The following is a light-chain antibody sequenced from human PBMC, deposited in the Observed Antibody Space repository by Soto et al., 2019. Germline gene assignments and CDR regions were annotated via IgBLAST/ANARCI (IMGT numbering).Light chain of an antibody. J-gene: IGLJ2*01. V-gene: IGLV1-44*01. Sequence: QSVLTQPPSASGTPGQRVTISCSGSSSNIGSNPVNWYQQLPGTALKPLIYSNNQLPLGFPDRFSGSKSGTSASLAISGLKSEDEADYYCAAWDDSLNGVVFGGGTKLTVL. CDR2: SNN. CDR3: AAWDDSLNGVV. CDR1: SSNIGSNP.